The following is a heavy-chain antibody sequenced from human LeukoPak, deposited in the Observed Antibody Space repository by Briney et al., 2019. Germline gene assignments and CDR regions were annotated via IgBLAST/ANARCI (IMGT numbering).Heavy chain of an antibody. J-gene: IGHJ3*02. CDR2: MSGRGGNT. CDR3: AKDTGMIMFGPGGDAFDI. V-gene: IGHV3-23*01. D-gene: IGHD3-16*01. Sequence: GGSLTLSCALSGFTFSSYAISWVRQAPGKGLEWVSAMSGRGGNTYYTDSEKGRFTISRDTSQKTLYMQMNSLRAEDSAVYSCAKDTGMIMFGPGGDAFDIWGQGTMVTVSS. CDR1: GFTFSSYA.